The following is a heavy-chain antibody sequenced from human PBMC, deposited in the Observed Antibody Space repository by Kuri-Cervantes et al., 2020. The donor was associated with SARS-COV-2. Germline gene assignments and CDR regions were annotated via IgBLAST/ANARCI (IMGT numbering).Heavy chain of an antibody. D-gene: IGHD2-2*01. CDR2: IKQDGSEK. Sequence: GESLKISCTASGFTFGDYAMSWVRQAPGKGLEWVANIKQDGSEKYYVDSVKGRFTISRDNAKNSLYLQMNSLRAEDTAVYYCARSQDIVVVPAAPFDYWGQGTLVTVSS. CDR3: ARSQDIVVVPAAPFDY. V-gene: IGHV3-7*01. CDR1: GFTFGDYA. J-gene: IGHJ4*02.